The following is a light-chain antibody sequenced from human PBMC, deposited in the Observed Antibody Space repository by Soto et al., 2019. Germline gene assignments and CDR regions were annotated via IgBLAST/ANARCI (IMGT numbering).Light chain of an antibody. CDR1: SSDVGGYNY. Sequence: QSVLTQPASVSGSPGQSITISCTGTSSDVGGYNYVSWYQQHPVKAPKLMIYDVTNRPSGVSDRFSGSKSGNTASLTISGLQAEDEADYYCSSYTSSSTPYVFATGIKVTVL. CDR2: DVT. V-gene: IGLV2-14*01. CDR3: SSYTSSSTPYV. J-gene: IGLJ1*01.